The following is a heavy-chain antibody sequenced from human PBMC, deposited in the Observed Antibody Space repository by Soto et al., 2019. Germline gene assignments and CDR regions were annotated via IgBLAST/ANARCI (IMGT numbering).Heavy chain of an antibody. CDR3: ARARLTIFGVVTQNYDYGMDV. CDR2: INHSGST. Sequence: SETLSLTCAVYGGSFSGYYWSWLRQPPGKGLEWIGEINHSGSTNYNPSLKSRVTISVHTSKNQFSLKLSSLTAADTAVYYCARARLTIFGVVTQNYDYGMDVWGQGTTVT. D-gene: IGHD3-3*01. CDR1: GGSFSGYY. J-gene: IGHJ6*02. V-gene: IGHV4-34*01.